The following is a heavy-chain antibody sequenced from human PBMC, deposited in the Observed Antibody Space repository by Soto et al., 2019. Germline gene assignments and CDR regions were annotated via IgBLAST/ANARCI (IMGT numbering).Heavy chain of an antibody. D-gene: IGHD3-10*01. Sequence: PSETLSLTCTVSGGSISSYYWNWIRQPPGKGLEWIGYIYYSGSTNYNPSLKSRVTISVDTSKNQFSLRLSSVTAADTAVYYCERHALVIMVRGVIDRSFDYWGQGTLVTVSS. J-gene: IGHJ4*02. CDR3: ERHALVIMVRGVIDRSFDY. V-gene: IGHV4-59*08. CDR2: IYYSGST. CDR1: GGSISSYY.